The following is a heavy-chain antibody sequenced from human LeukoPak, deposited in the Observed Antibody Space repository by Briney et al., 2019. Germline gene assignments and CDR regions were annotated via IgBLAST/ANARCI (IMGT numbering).Heavy chain of an antibody. CDR1: GFTFSSYS. CDR3: ARGHYDSSGYYYEGLLDY. J-gene: IGHJ4*02. CDR2: ISGSSDYI. D-gene: IGHD3-22*01. Sequence: PGGSLRLSCAASGFTFSSYSMNWVRQAPGKGLEWVSCISGSSDYIYYADPVKGRFTISRDNAKNSLYLQMNSLRAEDTAVYFCARGHYDSSGYYYEGLLDYWGQGTLVTVSS. V-gene: IGHV3-21*01.